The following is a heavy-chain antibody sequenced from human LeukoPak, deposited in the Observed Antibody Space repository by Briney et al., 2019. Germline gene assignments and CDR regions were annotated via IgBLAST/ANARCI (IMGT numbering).Heavy chain of an antibody. CDR3: AKGKISVVVVITFDY. J-gene: IGHJ4*02. CDR2: ISGSGGST. V-gene: IGHV3-23*01. D-gene: IGHD3-22*01. Sequence: GGSLRLSCADSGFTFSNAWMSWVRQAPGKGLEWVSAISGSGGSTYYADSVKGRFTISRDNSKNTLYLQMNSLRAEDTAVYYCAKGKISVVVVITFDYWGQGTLVTVSS. CDR1: GFTFSNAW.